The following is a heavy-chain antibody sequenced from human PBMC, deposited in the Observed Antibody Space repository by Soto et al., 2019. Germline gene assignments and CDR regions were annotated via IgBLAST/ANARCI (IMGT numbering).Heavy chain of an antibody. CDR3: ARDEGALTGTQIYYYYGMDV. CDR1: GFTFSSYW. V-gene: IGHV3-7*05. CDR2: IKQDGSEK. J-gene: IGHJ6*02. Sequence: GGSLRLSCAASGFTFSSYWMSWVRQAPGKGLEWVANIKQDGSEKYYVDSVKGRFTISRDNAKNSLYLQMNSLRAEDTAVYYCARDEGALTGTQIYYYYGMDVWGQGTTVTVSS. D-gene: IGHD1-7*01.